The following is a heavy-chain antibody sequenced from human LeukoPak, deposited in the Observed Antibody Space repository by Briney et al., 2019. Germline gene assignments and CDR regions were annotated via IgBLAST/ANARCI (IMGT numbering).Heavy chain of an antibody. CDR3: ARDYCSGGSCYEPFDY. D-gene: IGHD2-15*01. Sequence: GGSLRLSCAASGFTFSSYAMHWVRQAPGKGLEWVAIIWNDGSNTYYADSVKGRFTISRDNSKNTLYLQMNSLRAEDTAVYYCARDYCSGGSCYEPFDYWGQGTLVTVSS. CDR1: GFTFSSYA. V-gene: IGHV3-33*01. CDR2: IWNDGSNT. J-gene: IGHJ4*02.